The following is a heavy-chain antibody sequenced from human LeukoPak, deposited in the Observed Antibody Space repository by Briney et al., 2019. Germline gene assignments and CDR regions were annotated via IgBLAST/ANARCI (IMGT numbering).Heavy chain of an antibody. D-gene: IGHD4/OR15-4a*01. CDR1: GFTFNNFA. V-gene: IGHV3-23*01. Sequence: GGSLRLSCAASGFTFNNFAMSWVRQAPGKGLEWVSAISGSGGSTYYADSVKGRFTISRDNSKNTLYLQMNSLRAEDTAVYYCARRAGAYSHPYDYWGQGTLVTVSS. CDR3: ARRAGAYSHPYDY. J-gene: IGHJ4*02. CDR2: ISGSGGST.